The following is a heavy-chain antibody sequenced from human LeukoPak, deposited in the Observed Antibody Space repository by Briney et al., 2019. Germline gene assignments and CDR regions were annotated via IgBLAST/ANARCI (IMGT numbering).Heavy chain of an antibody. Sequence: SQTLSLTCTASGGAISSSSYYWGWIRQPPGKGLEWIGSIYYSGSTHYNPSLKSRVTISVDTSKNQFSLKLSSVTAADTAVYYCARVFSVSYFFDYWGQGTLVTVSS. CDR2: IYYSGST. J-gene: IGHJ4*02. D-gene: IGHD1-26*01. V-gene: IGHV4-39*01. CDR3: ARVFSVSYFFDY. CDR1: GGAISSSSYY.